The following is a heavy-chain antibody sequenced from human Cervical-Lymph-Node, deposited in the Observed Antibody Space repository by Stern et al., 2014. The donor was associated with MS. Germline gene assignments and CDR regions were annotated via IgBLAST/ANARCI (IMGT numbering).Heavy chain of an antibody. V-gene: IGHV1-3*04. Sequence: VQLLESGAEVKKPGASVKVSCKASGYTFTGYNIHWVRQAPGQGLEWMGLINTGNGNTKYSHKFQGRVTISMDTSASTGYMEVRSLRSEDTAVYYCARPIGDCTNGICYNEFDYWGQGTLVTVSS. J-gene: IGHJ4*02. CDR1: GYTFTGYN. CDR2: INTGNGNT. CDR3: ARPIGDCTNGICYNEFDY. D-gene: IGHD2-8*01.